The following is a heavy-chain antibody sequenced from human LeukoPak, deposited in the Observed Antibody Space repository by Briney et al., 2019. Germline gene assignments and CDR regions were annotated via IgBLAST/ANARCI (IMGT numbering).Heavy chain of an antibody. D-gene: IGHD1-26*01. J-gene: IGHJ4*02. V-gene: IGHV4-34*01. CDR1: GGSFSGYY. Sequence: SETLSLTCAVYGGSFSGYYWSWIRQSPGKGLEWIGEINYSGITKYNASLRSRVTISVDTSKNQFSLKVKSVTAADTAVYYCARVGPTPGSYSLYFDYWGQGTLVTVSS. CDR3: ARVGPTPGSYSLYFDY. CDR2: INYSGIT.